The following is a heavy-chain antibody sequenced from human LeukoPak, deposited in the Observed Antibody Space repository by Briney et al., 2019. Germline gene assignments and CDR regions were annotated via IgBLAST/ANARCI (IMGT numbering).Heavy chain of an antibody. Sequence: SETLSLTCTVSGGSIGSGTYYWGWIRQPPGKGLEWIGGIFYSGSTYYNPSLKSRLTISVDTSKNQFSLKLNSVTAADTAVYYCAKQRQLLYTSGWYWFDPWGQGTLVTVSS. CDR3: AKQRQLLYTSGWYWFDP. V-gene: IGHV4-39*07. D-gene: IGHD6-19*01. CDR2: IFYSGST. CDR1: GGSIGSGTYY. J-gene: IGHJ5*02.